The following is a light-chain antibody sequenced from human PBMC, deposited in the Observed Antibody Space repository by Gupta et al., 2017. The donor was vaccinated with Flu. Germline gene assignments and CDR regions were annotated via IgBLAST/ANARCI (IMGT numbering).Light chain of an antibody. Sequence: DRIALSCRAGQMVNSAFFAWYKQEPGQAPRLLIYGASTRATGIPDRFIGSGSGTDVTLTISRLEAEDFAVYYCQLYGRPPVAFGQGTKLDFK. CDR2: GAS. V-gene: IGKV3-20*01. CDR1: QMVNSAF. CDR3: QLYGRPPVA. J-gene: IGKJ2*01.